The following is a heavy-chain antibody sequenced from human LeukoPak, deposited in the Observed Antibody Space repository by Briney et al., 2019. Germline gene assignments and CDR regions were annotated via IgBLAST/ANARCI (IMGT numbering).Heavy chain of an antibody. V-gene: IGHV1-2*02. CDR2: INPNSGGA. CDR1: GYTFTEYY. Sequence: ASVKVSYKASGYTFTEYYMHWVRHAPGQGLEWMGWINPNSGGANYAENFQGRVTMTRDTSISTSYMELSSLRYDDTALYYCARGQSLNDYWGQGTLVTVSS. CDR3: ARGQSLNDY. J-gene: IGHJ4*02.